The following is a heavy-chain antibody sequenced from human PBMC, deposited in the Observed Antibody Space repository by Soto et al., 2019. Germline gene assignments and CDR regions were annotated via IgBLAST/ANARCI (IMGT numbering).Heavy chain of an antibody. CDR2: ISSSSSTI. D-gene: IGHD3-22*01. Sequence: SLRLSCAASGFTFSSYSMNWVRQAPGKGLEWVSYISSSSSTIYYADSVKGRFTISRDNAKNSLYLQMNSLRDEDTAVYYCARAPLYYDSGGPTYDYWGQGTLVTVSS. CDR1: GFTFSSYS. J-gene: IGHJ4*02. V-gene: IGHV3-48*02. CDR3: ARAPLYYDSGGPTYDY.